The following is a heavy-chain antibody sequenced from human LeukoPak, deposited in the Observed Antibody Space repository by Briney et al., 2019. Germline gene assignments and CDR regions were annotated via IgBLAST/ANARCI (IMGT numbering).Heavy chain of an antibody. Sequence: PGGSLRLSCAASGFTFSSYAMSWVRQAPGKGLEWVSAISGSGGRTYYADSVKGRFTISRDNSKNTLYLQMNSLRAEDTAAYYCAKDGVPSRITTHWGQGTMVTVSS. CDR3: AKDGVPSRITTH. J-gene: IGHJ3*01. CDR2: ISGSGGRT. D-gene: IGHD3-3*01. V-gene: IGHV3-23*01. CDR1: GFTFSSYA.